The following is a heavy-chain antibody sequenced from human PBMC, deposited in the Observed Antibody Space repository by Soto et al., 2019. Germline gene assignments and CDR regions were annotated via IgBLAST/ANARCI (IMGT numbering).Heavy chain of an antibody. J-gene: IGHJ6*02. V-gene: IGHV4-30-4*01. D-gene: IGHD3-16*01. CDR3: ARVPSPFDYYYAMDV. CDR2: IFSSGTT. CDR1: GDSISSGNKY. Sequence: SETLSLTCTVSGDSISSGNKYWTWIRQPPGKGLEWIGYIFSSGTTYYNPSLKSRLTMALEASQNQFSLKVKSMTDADTAVYYCARVPSPFDYYYAMDVWGQGTTVTVSS.